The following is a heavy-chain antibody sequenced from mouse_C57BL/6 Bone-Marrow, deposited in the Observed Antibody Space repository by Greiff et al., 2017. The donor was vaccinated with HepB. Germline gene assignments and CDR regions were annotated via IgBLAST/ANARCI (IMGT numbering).Heavy chain of an antibody. CDR3: ARRETGTGAMDY. V-gene: IGHV1-82*01. D-gene: IGHD4-1*01. CDR2: IYPGDGDT. J-gene: IGHJ4*01. CDR1: GYAFSSSW. Sequence: QVQLQQSGPELVKPGASVKISCKASGYAFSSSWMNWVKQRPGEGLEWIGRIYPGDGDTNYNGKFKGKATLTADKSSSTAYMQLSSLTSEDSAVYFCARRETGTGAMDYWGQGTSVTVSS.